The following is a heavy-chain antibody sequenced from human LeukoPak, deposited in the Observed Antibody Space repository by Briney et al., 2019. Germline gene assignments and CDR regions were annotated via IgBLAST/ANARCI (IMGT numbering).Heavy chain of an antibody. CDR1: GFTVSSNY. CDR2: IYSGGST. J-gene: IGHJ4*02. Sequence: GGSLRLSCAASGFTVSSNYMSWVRQAPGKGLEWVSVIYSGGSTYYADSVKGRFTISRDNSKNTLYLQMNSLRAEDTAIYYCAKRSAESSGYFDSWGQGTLVTVSS. V-gene: IGHV3-53*01. D-gene: IGHD6-19*01. CDR3: AKRSAESSGYFDS.